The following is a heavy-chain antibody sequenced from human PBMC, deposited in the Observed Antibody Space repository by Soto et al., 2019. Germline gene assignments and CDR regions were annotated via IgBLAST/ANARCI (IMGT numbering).Heavy chain of an antibody. D-gene: IGHD1-26*01. J-gene: IGHJ4*02. CDR1: GFTFSSYE. Sequence: EVQLVESGGGLVQPGGSLRLSCAASGFTFSSYEMNWVRQAPGKGLEWVSYISSSGSTIYYADSVKGRFTISRDNAKNSLYLQMNSLRAEDTAVYYCARERLGAGYFDYWGQGTLVTVSS. V-gene: IGHV3-48*03. CDR3: ARERLGAGYFDY. CDR2: ISSSGSTI.